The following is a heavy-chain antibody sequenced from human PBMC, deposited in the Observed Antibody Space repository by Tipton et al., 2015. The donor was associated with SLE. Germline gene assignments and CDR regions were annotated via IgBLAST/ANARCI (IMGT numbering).Heavy chain of an antibody. J-gene: IGHJ5*02. D-gene: IGHD3-16*01. CDR2: IYYSGST. V-gene: IGHV4-59*01. CDR3: ATSATRFDWFDP. CDR1: GGSISTYY. Sequence: LRLSCTVSGGSISTYYGSWIRQPPGKGLEWIGYIYYSGSTNYNPSLKSRVSFSVDTSKNQFSLKVYSVTAADTAVYYCATSATRFDWFDPWGQGTLVTVSS.